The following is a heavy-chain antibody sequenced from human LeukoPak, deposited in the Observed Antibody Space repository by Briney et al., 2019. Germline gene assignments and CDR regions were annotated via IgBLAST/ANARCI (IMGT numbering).Heavy chain of an antibody. J-gene: IGHJ4*02. V-gene: IGHV3-23*01. CDR3: AKDQKTGYSPFDS. Sequence: PGGSLTLSCAASGFTFVNYDMNWLRQSPGKGLEGVSSITGGDGDANYADAVRGRFTISIDNSKNTLYLQMNSLRAEDTAIYYCAKDQKTGYSPFDSWGQGTLVTVSS. CDR1: GFTFVNYD. CDR2: ITGGDGDA. D-gene: IGHD5-12*01.